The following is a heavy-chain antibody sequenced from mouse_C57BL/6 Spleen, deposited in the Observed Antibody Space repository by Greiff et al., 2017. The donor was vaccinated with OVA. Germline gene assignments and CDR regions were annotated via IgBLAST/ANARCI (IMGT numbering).Heavy chain of an antibody. Sequence: EVKLVESGGGLVKPGGSLKLSCAASGFTFSSYAMSWVRPTPEKRLEWVATISDGGSYTYYPDNVKGRFTISRDNAKNNLYLQMSHLKSEDTAMYYCARQLWYFDYWGQGTTLTVSS. V-gene: IGHV5-4*03. CDR3: ARQLWYFDY. D-gene: IGHD1-3*01. CDR2: ISDGGSYT. CDR1: GFTFSSYA. J-gene: IGHJ2*01.